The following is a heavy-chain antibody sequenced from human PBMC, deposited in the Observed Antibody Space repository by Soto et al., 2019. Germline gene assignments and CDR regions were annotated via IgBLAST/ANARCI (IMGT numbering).Heavy chain of an antibody. Sequence: DVQLVQTGGVVAQPGGSVRLSCAASGFTFDDYSMHWVRQAPGKGLEWVSLITWDGGSTFYADSVKGRFTISRDNSKHFLYLHMNSLRTEDTALYYCAKEKDRIFHYWGQGTPVTVAS. CDR1: GFTFDDYS. D-gene: IGHD3-16*02. CDR3: AKEKDRIFHY. CDR2: ITWDGGST. V-gene: IGHV3-43*01. J-gene: IGHJ4*02.